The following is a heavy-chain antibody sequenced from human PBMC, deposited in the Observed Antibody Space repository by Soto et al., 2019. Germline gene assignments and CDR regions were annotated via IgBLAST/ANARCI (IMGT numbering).Heavy chain of an antibody. CDR2: TSYTGNN. J-gene: IGHJ5*01. V-gene: IGHV4-59*11. CDR1: GGCITSHY. Sequence: ETMSLAGNVAGGCITSHYGRWIRPFPGKGLEWIAYTSYTGNNNYNPSLQSRVTISMDTSKNQLSLKLTSMTAADTAVYYCARDMHSGFTHCFDPWGQGTLVTVSS. CDR3: ARDMHSGFTHCFDP. D-gene: IGHD3-3*02.